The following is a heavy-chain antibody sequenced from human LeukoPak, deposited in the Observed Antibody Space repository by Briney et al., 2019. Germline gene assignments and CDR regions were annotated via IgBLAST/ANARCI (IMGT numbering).Heavy chain of an antibody. J-gene: IGHJ4*02. D-gene: IGHD2-15*01. CDR1: GGSFSGYY. V-gene: IGHV4-34*01. Sequence: SETLSLTCAVYGGSFSGYYWSWIRQPPGKGLEWIAEIHYSGSASYNSSLKSRVTISGDTSKNQVSLRVTSVTAADTAEYYCARGILSGYYIDSWGQGSTVTVSS. CDR3: ARGILSGYYIDS. CDR2: IHYSGSA.